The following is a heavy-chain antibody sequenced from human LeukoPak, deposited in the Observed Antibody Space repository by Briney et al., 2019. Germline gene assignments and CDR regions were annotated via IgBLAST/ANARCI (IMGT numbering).Heavy chain of an antibody. D-gene: IGHD6-19*01. CDR2: INHSGST. Sequence: SETLSLTCAVYGGSFSGYYWSWIRQPPGKGLEWIGEINHSGSTNYNPSLKSRVTISVDKSKNQFSLKLSSVTAADTAVYYCARGRTSSGRPFDYWGQGTLVTVSS. CDR1: GGSFSGYY. J-gene: IGHJ4*02. V-gene: IGHV4-34*01. CDR3: ARGRTSSGRPFDY.